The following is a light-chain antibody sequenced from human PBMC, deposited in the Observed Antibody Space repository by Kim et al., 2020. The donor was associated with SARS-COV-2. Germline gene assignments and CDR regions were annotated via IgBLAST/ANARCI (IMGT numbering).Light chain of an antibody. J-gene: IGKJ5*01. CDR2: GAS. CDR1: QDIRND. Sequence: ASVGDRVSITVRASQDIRNDLGWYQQSPGRAPKRLIYGASSLQSGVPSRFSGSGSGTEFTLTISSLQPEDFASYFCLQHNSYPITFGQGTRLEIK. CDR3: LQHNSYPIT. V-gene: IGKV1-17*01.